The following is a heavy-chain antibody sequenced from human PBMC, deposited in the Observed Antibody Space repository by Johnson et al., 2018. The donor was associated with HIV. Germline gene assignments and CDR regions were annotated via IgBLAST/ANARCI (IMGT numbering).Heavy chain of an antibody. V-gene: IGHV3-30-3*01. J-gene: IGHJ3*02. Sequence: QVQLVESGGGLVQPGGSLRLSCAASGFTVSSNYMSWVRQAPGKGLEWVAVISYDGSNKYYADSVKGRFTISRDNSKNTLYLQMNSLRAEDTAVYYCARDRIYYYGSFEIWGQGTMVTVSS. CDR3: ARDRIYYYGSFEI. CDR1: GFTVSSNY. D-gene: IGHD3-10*01. CDR2: ISYDGSNK.